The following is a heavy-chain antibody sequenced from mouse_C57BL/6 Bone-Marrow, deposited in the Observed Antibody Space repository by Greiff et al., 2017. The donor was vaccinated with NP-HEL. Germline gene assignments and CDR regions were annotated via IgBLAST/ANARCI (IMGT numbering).Heavy chain of an antibody. D-gene: IGHD1-1*01. J-gene: IGHJ1*03. CDR3: ARGITTVVSYWYLDV. V-gene: IGHV1-69*01. CDR2: IDPSDSYT. Sequence: VQLQESGAELVMPGASVKLSCKASGYTFTSYWMHWVKQRPGQGLEWIGEIDPSDSYTNYNQKFKGKSTLTVDKSSSTAYMQLSSLTSEDSAVYYCARGITTVVSYWYLDVGGTGTTVTVSS. CDR1: GYTFTSYW.